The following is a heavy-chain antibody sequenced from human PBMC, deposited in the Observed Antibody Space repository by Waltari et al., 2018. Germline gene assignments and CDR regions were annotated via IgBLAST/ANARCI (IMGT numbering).Heavy chain of an antibody. CDR1: GGSIATPS. J-gene: IGHJ4*02. V-gene: IGHV4-59*08. D-gene: IGHD2-21*01. CDR3: ARRLVGGDDGFPFDL. CDR2: VFHSGNT. Sequence: QVQLQASGPGLVKPSETLTLTCSVSGGSIATPSWTWIRQSPGVGLEWIGYVFHSGNTNYNPSLGSRVTMFVDTSKNQVSLKVNSVTAADTAVYYGARRLVGGDDGFPFDLWGQGILVTVSS.